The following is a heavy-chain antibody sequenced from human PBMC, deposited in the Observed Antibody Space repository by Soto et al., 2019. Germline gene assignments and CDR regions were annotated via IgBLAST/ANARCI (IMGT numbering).Heavy chain of an antibody. CDR2: ISAYNGNT. CDR1: GYTFTSYG. Sequence: ASVKVSCKASGYTFTSYGISWVRQAPGQGLEWMGWISAYNGNTNYAQKLQARVTMTTDTSTSTAYMELRSLRSDATAVYYCARVRTSYSGSYYYYYYMDVWGKGTTVTVSS. V-gene: IGHV1-18*01. CDR3: ARVRTSYSGSYYYYYYMDV. D-gene: IGHD1-26*01. J-gene: IGHJ6*03.